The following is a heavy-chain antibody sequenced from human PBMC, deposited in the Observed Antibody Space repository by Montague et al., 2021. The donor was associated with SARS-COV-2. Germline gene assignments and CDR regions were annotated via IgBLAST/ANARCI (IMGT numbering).Heavy chain of an antibody. D-gene: IGHD2-15*01. CDR1: GGSISSDEYY. CDR3: ARVPGSCPPRNWFDP. V-gene: IGHV4-31*03. Sequence: TLSLTCTVSGGSISSDEYYWSWIRQHPGKGLEWIGYIYYNGGYYYNLSLKSRVTISLDTSKNQFSLNLTSVTAADTAVYYCARVPGSCPPRNWFDPWGQGALVTVSS. CDR2: IYYNGGY. J-gene: IGHJ5*02.